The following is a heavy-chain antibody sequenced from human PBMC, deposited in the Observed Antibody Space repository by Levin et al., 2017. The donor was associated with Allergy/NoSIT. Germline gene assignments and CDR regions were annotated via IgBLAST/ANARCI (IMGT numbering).Heavy chain of an antibody. J-gene: IGHJ5*02. Sequence: GESLKISCAASGFTFSSYGMHWVRQAPGKGLEWVAVISYDGSNKYYADSVKGRFTISRDNSKNTLYLQMNSLRAEDTAVYYCAKGAGYCSSTSCLISWFDPWGQGTLVTVSS. V-gene: IGHV3-30*18. CDR2: ISYDGSNK. CDR3: AKGAGYCSSTSCLISWFDP. CDR1: GFTFSSYG. D-gene: IGHD2-2*01.